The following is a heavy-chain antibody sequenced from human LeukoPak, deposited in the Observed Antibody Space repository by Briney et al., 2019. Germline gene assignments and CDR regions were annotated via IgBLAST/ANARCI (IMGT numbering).Heavy chain of an antibody. CDR1: GGSISITHFC. D-gene: IGHD2/OR15-2a*01. CDR2: ICSEGTT. V-gene: IGHV4-39*01. CDR3: AYINHYYFD. J-gene: IGHJ4*02. Sequence: PSETLSLTCSVSGGSISITHFCWAWVRQPPVNGLEWTESICSEGTTYYNPSLRSRVTLSVDTSTNQFSPKLSSVTAADTAVYYCAYINHYYFDWGQGTLVTVSS.